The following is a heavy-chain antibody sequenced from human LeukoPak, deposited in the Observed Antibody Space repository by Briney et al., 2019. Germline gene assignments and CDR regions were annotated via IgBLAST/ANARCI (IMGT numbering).Heavy chain of an antibody. CDR1: GFTFSTYA. J-gene: IGHJ4*02. Sequence: PGGSLRLSCAASGFTFSTYAMSWVRQAPGKGLEWVSAISGGGGSTYYADSVKGRFTISRDNSKNTLYLQMNSLSAEDTAVYYCAKYSHDSSGSYDYWGQGTLVTVSS. D-gene: IGHD3-22*01. CDR2: ISGGGGST. CDR3: AKYSHDSSGSYDY. V-gene: IGHV3-23*01.